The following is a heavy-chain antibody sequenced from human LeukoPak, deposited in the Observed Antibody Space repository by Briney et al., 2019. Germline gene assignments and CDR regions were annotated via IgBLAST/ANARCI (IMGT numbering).Heavy chain of an antibody. CDR2: ISGSGGST. V-gene: IGHV3-23*01. J-gene: IGHJ3*02. D-gene: IGHD3-10*01. CDR3: AKVLITMVRGVKAYDAFDI. CDR1: GFTFSSYA. Sequence: GGSLRLSCAASGFTFSSYAMSWVRQAPGKGLEWVSAISGSGGSTYYADSVKGRFTISRDNSKNTLYLQMNSLRAEDTAVYYCAKVLITMVRGVKAYDAFDIWGQGTMVTVSS.